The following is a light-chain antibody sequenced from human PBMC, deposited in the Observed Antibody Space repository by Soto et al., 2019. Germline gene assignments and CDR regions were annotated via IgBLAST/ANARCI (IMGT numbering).Light chain of an antibody. Sequence: DVVMTQSPLSLSVTRGQPASISCWSTQGLLYSDGNTYLNWFQQRPGQSPRRLIYKVSNRDPGVPDRFSGSGSDTYFTLTISRVEAEDVGVYYCMQGTHWPPITFGQGTRLEIK. CDR3: MQGTHWPPIT. V-gene: IGKV2-30*01. CDR1: QGLLYSDGNTY. J-gene: IGKJ5*01. CDR2: KVS.